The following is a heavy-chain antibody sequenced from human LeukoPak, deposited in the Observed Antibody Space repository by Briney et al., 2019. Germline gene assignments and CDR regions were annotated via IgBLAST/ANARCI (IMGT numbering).Heavy chain of an antibody. D-gene: IGHD6-19*01. J-gene: IGHJ6*03. CDR3: ARDLAVAGTYYYYYYMDV. V-gene: IGHV4-61*02. Sequence: SQTLSLTCTVSGGSISSGSYYWSWIRQPAGKGLEWIGRIYTSGSTNYSPSLKSRVTISVDTSKNQFSLKLSSVTAADTAVYYCARDLAVAGTYYYYYYMDVWGKGTTVTVSS. CDR2: IYTSGST. CDR1: GGSISSGSYY.